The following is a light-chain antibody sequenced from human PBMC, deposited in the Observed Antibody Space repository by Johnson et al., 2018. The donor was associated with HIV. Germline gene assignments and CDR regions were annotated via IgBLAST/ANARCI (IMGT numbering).Light chain of an antibody. Sequence: VLTQPPSVSAAPGQKVTISCSGSNSNIGNNYVSWYQQLPGTAPKLLIYDNNKRPSGIPDRFSGSKSGTSATLGITGLQTGDEADYYCGTWDSSLSAYAFGTGTKVTVL. CDR1: NSNIGNNY. V-gene: IGLV1-51*01. J-gene: IGLJ1*01. CDR3: GTWDSSLSAYA. CDR2: DNN.